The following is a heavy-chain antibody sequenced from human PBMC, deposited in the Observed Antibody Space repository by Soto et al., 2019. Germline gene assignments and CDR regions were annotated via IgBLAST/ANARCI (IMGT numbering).Heavy chain of an antibody. D-gene: IGHD3-10*01. Sequence: GGSLRLSCAASGFTFSSYAMTWVRQAPGKGLEWVSAISGSGGSIYYADSVKGRFTISRDNSKNTLYLQMNSLRAEDTAVYYCAKLEVEYDSGSYYKDFDYWGQGTLVTVSS. CDR3: AKLEVEYDSGSYYKDFDY. CDR1: GFTFSSYA. V-gene: IGHV3-23*01. J-gene: IGHJ4*02. CDR2: ISGSGGSI.